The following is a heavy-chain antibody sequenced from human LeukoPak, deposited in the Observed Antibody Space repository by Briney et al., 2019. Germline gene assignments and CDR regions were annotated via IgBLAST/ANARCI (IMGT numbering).Heavy chain of an antibody. Sequence: WIRQPPGKGLEWVSGINWNGGSTGYVDSVKGRFTISRDNAKNSLYLQMNSLRAEDTALYYCARRAGAYSHPYDYWGQGTLVTVSS. CDR3: ARRAGAYSHPYDY. J-gene: IGHJ4*02. CDR2: INWNGGST. D-gene: IGHD4/OR15-4a*01. V-gene: IGHV3-20*03.